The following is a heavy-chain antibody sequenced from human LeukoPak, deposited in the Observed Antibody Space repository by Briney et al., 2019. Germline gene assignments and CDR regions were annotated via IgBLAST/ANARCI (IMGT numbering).Heavy chain of an antibody. J-gene: IGHJ4*02. CDR3: ARQILAPTTVVTLGVRYFDY. Sequence: ASVKVSCKASGYAFTNYGISWVRQAPGQGLEWMGWISGYNGNTNYAQHLQGRVTLTTDTSTSTAYMELRSLRSDDTAVYYCARQILAPTTVVTLGVRYFDYWGQGTLVTVSS. V-gene: IGHV1-18*01. D-gene: IGHD4-23*01. CDR2: ISGYNGNT. CDR1: GYAFTNYG.